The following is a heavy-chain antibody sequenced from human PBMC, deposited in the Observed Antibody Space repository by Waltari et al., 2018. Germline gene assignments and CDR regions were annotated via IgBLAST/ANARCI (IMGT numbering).Heavy chain of an antibody. CDR3: ARQFHYDSSGYFSYYFEY. J-gene: IGHJ4*02. CDR1: GYSFFDFG. D-gene: IGHD3-22*01. CDR2: LNTYKQDA. V-gene: IGHV1-18*01. Sequence: QVQLVQSGTEMKRPGASVTVSCKTSGYSFFDFGISWLRRAPGQGLQYMGWLNTYKQDATYSQKYQGRVTITSDSSTTTAYMELRGLRDDDTAVYYCARQFHYDSSGYFSYYFEYWGQGTLVTVSS.